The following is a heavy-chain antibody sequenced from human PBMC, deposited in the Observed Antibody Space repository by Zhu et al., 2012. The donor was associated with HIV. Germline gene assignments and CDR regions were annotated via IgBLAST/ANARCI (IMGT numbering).Heavy chain of an antibody. V-gene: IGHV4-59*11. CDR2: IYYSGST. J-gene: IGHJ6*02. CDR1: GGSISSHY. CDR3: ARVRSWYKTPYYYYGMDV. D-gene: IGHD6-13*01. Sequence: QVQLQESGPGLVKPSETLSLTCTVSGGSISSHYWSWIRQPPGKGLEWIGYIYYSGSTNYNPSLKSRVTISVDTSKNQFSLKLSSVTAADTAVYYCARVRSWYKTPYYYYGMDVWGQGTTVTVSS.